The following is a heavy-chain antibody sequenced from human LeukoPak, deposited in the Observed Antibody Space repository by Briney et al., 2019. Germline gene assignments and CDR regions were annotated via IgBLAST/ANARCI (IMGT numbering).Heavy chain of an antibody. V-gene: IGHV3-7*01. J-gene: IGHJ4*02. CDR3: ARVPESGYFDY. CDR1: GFTFSRYW. Sequence: GGSLRLSCAASGFTFSRYWMTWVRQAPGKGLEWVANIKQDGSEKYYVDSVKGRFTISRDNAENSLYLQMNSLRAEDTAVYYCARVPESGYFDYWGQGTLVTVSS. CDR2: IKQDGSEK.